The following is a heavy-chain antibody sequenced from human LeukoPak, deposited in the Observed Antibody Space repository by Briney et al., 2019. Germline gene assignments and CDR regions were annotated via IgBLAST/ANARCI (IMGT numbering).Heavy chain of an antibody. CDR3: ARVRVTVTTLDY. CDR2: ISSSGSTM. V-gene: IGHV3-48*03. D-gene: IGHD4-17*01. Sequence: GGSLRLSCAASGFTFSSYEVNWVRQAPGKGLEWVSYISSSGSTMYYADSVKGRFTVSRDNAKNSLFLQMNSLRAEDAAVYYCARVRVTVTTLDYWGQGALVTVSS. CDR1: GFTFSSYE. J-gene: IGHJ4*02.